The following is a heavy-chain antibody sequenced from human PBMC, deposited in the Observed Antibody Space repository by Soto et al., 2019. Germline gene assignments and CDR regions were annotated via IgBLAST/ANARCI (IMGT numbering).Heavy chain of an antibody. Sequence: QVQLQASGPGLVKPSETLSLTCTVSSGSISSYYWSWIRQPPGKGLEWIGYIHYSGSTNYNPSFKSRVTISVDTSKNQFSLKLTSVTAADTAIYYCAGGRGWWLDAFEIWGQGTMVTVSS. CDR1: SGSISSYY. D-gene: IGHD2-15*01. CDR3: AGGRGWWLDAFEI. CDR2: IHYSGST. J-gene: IGHJ3*02. V-gene: IGHV4-59*01.